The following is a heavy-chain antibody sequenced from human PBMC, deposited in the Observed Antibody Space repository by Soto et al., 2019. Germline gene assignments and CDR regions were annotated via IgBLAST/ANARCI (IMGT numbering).Heavy chain of an antibody. Sequence: SVKVSCKASGGTFSSYAVSWVRQAPGQGLEWMGGIIPIFGTANYAQKFQGRVTITADESTSTAYMELSSLRSEDTAVYYCARARRIQLWYRDYFDYWGQGTLVTVSS. CDR3: ARARRIQLWYRDYFDY. CDR1: GGTFSSYA. V-gene: IGHV1-69*13. J-gene: IGHJ4*02. D-gene: IGHD5-18*01. CDR2: IIPIFGTA.